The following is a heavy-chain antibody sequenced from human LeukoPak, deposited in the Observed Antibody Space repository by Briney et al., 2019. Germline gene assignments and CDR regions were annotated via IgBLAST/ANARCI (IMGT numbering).Heavy chain of an antibody. CDR2: ITGDGTTT. V-gene: IGHV3-23*01. CDR1: GLTFCSYG. J-gene: IGHJ4*02. CDR3: AKMQGYFDY. Sequence: SGGSLRLSCEASGLTFCSYGMSWVRQAPGKGLQWVSAITGDGTTTYYADSVKGRFTISRDNSKNMLYLQMSSLRAEDTAVYYCAKMQGYFDYWGQGTLVPVSS.